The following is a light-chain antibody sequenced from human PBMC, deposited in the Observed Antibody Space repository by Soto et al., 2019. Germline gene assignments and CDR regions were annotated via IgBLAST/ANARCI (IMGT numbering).Light chain of an antibody. CDR2: GSS. Sequence: QTVVTQEPSLTVSPGGTVTLTCASSAGAVTSGNYPNWFQLKPGQTPRPLIYGSSHKYSWTPARFSASLLGGKAALTLSGVQPEDEAEYFCLLYYGGQLVFGGGTKLTVL. V-gene: IGLV7-43*01. CDR3: LLYYGGQLV. CDR1: AGAVTSGNY. J-gene: IGLJ2*01.